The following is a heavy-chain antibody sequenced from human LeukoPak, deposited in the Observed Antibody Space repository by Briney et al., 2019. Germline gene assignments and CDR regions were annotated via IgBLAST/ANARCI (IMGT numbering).Heavy chain of an antibody. CDR1: GYTFTSYG. Sequence: GASVKVSCKASGYTFTSYGISWVRQAPGQGLEGMGWISAYNGNTNYAQKLQGRVTMTTDTSTSTAYMELRSLRSDDTAVYYCARGGYSYGGSSYYYYGMDVWGQGTTVTVSS. CDR3: ARGGYSYGGSSYYYYGMDV. V-gene: IGHV1-18*01. D-gene: IGHD5-18*01. J-gene: IGHJ6*02. CDR2: ISAYNGNT.